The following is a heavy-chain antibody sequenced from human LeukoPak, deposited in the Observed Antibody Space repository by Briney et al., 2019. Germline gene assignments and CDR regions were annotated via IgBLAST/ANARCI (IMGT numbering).Heavy chain of an antibody. CDR3: ARWYSSSSRAFDI. V-gene: IGHV4-59*01. J-gene: IGHJ3*02. Sequence: SETLSLTCTVSGGSISSYYWSWIRQPPGKGLEWVGYIYFSGSTNYNPSLESRVTISVDTSKHQFSLKLNSVPAADSAMYYCARWYSSSSRAFDIWGQGTVVTVSS. CDR1: GGSISSYY. CDR2: IYFSGST. D-gene: IGHD6-6*01.